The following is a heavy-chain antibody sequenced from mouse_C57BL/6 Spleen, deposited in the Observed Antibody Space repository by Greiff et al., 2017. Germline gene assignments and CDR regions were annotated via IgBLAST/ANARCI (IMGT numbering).Heavy chain of an antibody. J-gene: IGHJ2*01. CDR1: GYTFTDYY. V-gene: IGHV1-75*01. Sequence: QVQLKESGPELVKPGASVKISCKASGYTFTDYYINWVKQRPGQGLEWIGWIFPGSGSTYYNEKFKGKATLTVDKSSSTAYMLLSSLTSEDSAVYFCARPTMITTGYFDYWGQGTTLTVSS. D-gene: IGHD2-4*01. CDR2: IFPGSGST. CDR3: ARPTMITTGYFDY.